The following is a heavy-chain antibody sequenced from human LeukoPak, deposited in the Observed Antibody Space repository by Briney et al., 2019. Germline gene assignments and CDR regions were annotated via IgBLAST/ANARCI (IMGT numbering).Heavy chain of an antibody. CDR1: GGSISSSSYY. Sequence: PSETLSLTCTVSGGSISSSSYYWGWIRQPPGKGLEWIGSIYYSGSTYYNPSLKSRVTISVDTSKNQFSLKLSSVTAADTAVYYCARLKGPNPIDYWGQGTLVTVSS. V-gene: IGHV4-39*01. CDR2: IYYSGST. CDR3: ARLKGPNPIDY. J-gene: IGHJ4*02.